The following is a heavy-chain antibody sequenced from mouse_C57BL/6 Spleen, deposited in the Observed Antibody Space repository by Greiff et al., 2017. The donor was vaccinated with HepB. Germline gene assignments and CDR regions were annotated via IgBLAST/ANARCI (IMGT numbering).Heavy chain of an antibody. CDR2: ISGGGGNT. CDR1: GFTFSSYT. J-gene: IGHJ3*01. CDR3: ALDSSGLFAY. D-gene: IGHD3-2*02. V-gene: IGHV5-9*01. Sequence: EVMLVESGGGLVKPGGSLKLSCAASGFTFSSYTMSWVRQTPEKRLEWVATISGGGGNTYYPDSVKGRFTISRDNAKNTLYLQMSSLRSEDTALYYCALDSSGLFAYWGQGTLVTVSA.